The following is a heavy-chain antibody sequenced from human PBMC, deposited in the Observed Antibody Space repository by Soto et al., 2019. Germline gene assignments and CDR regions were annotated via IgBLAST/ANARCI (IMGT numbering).Heavy chain of an antibody. CDR3: ARSRNSYGSSVDY. D-gene: IGHD5-18*01. Sequence: SETLSLTCTVSGGSISSYYWSWIRQPPGKGLEWIGYIYYSGSTNYNPSLKSRVTISVDTSKNQFSLKLSSVTAADTAVYYCARSRNSYGSSVDYWGQGTLVTVSS. CDR1: GGSISSYY. V-gene: IGHV4-59*01. J-gene: IGHJ4*02. CDR2: IYYSGST.